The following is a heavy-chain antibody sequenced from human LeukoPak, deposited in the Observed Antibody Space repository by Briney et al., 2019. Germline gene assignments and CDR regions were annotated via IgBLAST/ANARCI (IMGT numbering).Heavy chain of an antibody. CDR1: GLTFSGSA. J-gene: IGHJ4*02. D-gene: IGHD2-15*01. CDR2: ISGSGNST. Sequence: GGSLRLSCAACGLTFSGSAMSWVRQAPGKGLEWVSLISGSGNSTYYADSVKGRFTISRDNSNNMLYLQMNSLRAEDTAIYYCAKVLVLVSANRYYFDYWGQGTLVTVSS. V-gene: IGHV3-23*01. CDR3: AKVLVLVSANRYYFDY.